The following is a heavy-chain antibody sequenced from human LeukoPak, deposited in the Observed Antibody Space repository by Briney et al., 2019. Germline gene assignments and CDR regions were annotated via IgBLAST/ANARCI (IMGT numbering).Heavy chain of an antibody. D-gene: IGHD4-17*01. V-gene: IGHV4-38-2*02. CDR2: LYSTGTT. CDR1: GNFISSGFY. Sequence: SETLSLTCTVSGNFISSGFYWVWVRQTPGKGLQWIGSLYSTGTTYYNPPLAGRVTVSTDSSKNQLSLKLRSVTAADTAVYYCASQWSVTNTRRFAIWGQGARVTVSS. CDR3: ASQWSVTNTRRFAI. J-gene: IGHJ3*02.